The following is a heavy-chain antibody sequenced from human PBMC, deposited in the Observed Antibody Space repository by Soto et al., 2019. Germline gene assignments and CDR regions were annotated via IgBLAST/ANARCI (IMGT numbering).Heavy chain of an antibody. J-gene: IGHJ6*02. CDR3: ARDREMSTVYDYYYYYGMDV. CDR2: IIPIFGTA. Sequence: SVKVSCKASGGTFSSYAISWVRQAPGQGLEWMGGIIPIFGTANYAQKFQGRVTITADESTSTAYMELSSLRSEDTAVYYCARDREMSTVYDYYYYYGMDVWGQRTTVTGSS. V-gene: IGHV1-69*13. CDR1: GGTFSSYA. D-gene: IGHD4-4*01.